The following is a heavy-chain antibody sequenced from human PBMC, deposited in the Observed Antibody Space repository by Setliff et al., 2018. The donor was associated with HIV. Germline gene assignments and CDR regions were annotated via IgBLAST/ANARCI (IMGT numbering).Heavy chain of an antibody. CDR1: GYTFTGYY. Sequence: ASVKVSCKASGYTFTGYYMHWVRQAPGQGLEWMGWINPNSGGTNYAQKFQGRVTMTRDTSISTAYVELSRLRSDDTAVYYCARGYCSGGSCYAPFDYWGQGTLVTVSS. CDR3: ARGYCSGGSCYAPFDY. V-gene: IGHV1-2*02. J-gene: IGHJ4*02. D-gene: IGHD2-15*01. CDR2: INPNSGGT.